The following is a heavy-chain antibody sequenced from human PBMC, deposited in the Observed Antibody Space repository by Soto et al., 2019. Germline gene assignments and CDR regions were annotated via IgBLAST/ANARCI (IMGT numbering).Heavy chain of an antibody. V-gene: IGHV3-15*05. D-gene: IGHD1-26*01. CDR1: GFSFRTTW. Sequence: GGSLRLSCAASGFSFRTTWMAWVRQAPGKGLEWVGRIKSKSAGETTDYADPVKGRFTISRDDSKDTLYLHMDSLETGDTAVYYRSTGSTFSGSVFDYWGQGTRVTVSS. CDR3: STGSTFSGSVFDY. J-gene: IGHJ4*02. CDR2: IKSKSAGETT.